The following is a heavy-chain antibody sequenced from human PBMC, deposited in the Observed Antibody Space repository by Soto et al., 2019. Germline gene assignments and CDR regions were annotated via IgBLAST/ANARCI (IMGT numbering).Heavy chain of an antibody. J-gene: IGHJ5*02. Sequence: SLPLPLPWTVSGVSISNYYWRRIRQPPGKGLEWIGHIYYSGSTNYNPSLKSRVSISVDKSKNQFSLKLSSVTAADTAVYYCARTRGLSYNWFDPWGQGTLVTVSS. D-gene: IGHD3-16*02. CDR2: IYYSGST. CDR3: ARTRGLSYNWFDP. V-gene: IGHV4-59*08. CDR1: GVSISNYY.